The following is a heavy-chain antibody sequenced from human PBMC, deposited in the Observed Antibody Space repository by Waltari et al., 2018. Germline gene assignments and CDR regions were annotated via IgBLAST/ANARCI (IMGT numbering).Heavy chain of an antibody. J-gene: IGHJ2*01. CDR3: AREPYRSSWYYWYFDL. V-gene: IGHV4-61*02. D-gene: IGHD6-13*01. Sequence: QVQLQESGPGLVKPSQTLSLTCIVSGGSISSGSYYWNWIRQPAGKGLEWIGRINTSGSTDHNPSLKSRVTISVDTSKNQFSLKLRSVTAADTAVYYCAREPYRSSWYYWYFDLWGRGTLVTVSS. CDR2: INTSGST. CDR1: GGSISSGSYY.